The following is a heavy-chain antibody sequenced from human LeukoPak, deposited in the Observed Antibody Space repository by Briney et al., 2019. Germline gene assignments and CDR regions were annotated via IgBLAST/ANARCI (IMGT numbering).Heavy chain of an antibody. D-gene: IGHD6-6*01. V-gene: IGHV4-59*01. J-gene: IGHJ4*02. CDR2: IYYSGST. CDR1: GGSISSYY. Sequence: PSETLSLTCPDSGGSISSYYWSWIRQPPGKGLEWIGYIYYSGSTNYNPSLKSRVTISVDTSKNQFSLKLSSVTAADTAVYYCAREWLAARRGYFDYWGQGTLVTVSP. CDR3: AREWLAARRGYFDY.